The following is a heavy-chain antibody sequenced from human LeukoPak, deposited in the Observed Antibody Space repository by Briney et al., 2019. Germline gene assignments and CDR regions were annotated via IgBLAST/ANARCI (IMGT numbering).Heavy chain of an antibody. V-gene: IGHV3-23*01. CDR2: IRASGGST. J-gene: IGHJ6*03. CDR1: GITFSKYV. Sequence: GGSLRLSCAASGITFSKYVMSCVRQAPGKGLEWVSVIRASGGSTYNADSVKGRFTISRDNSKNTLYLQMNSLRVEDTAVYYCAKGILGCSSTSCYGYMDVWGKGTTVTVSS. D-gene: IGHD2-2*01. CDR3: AKGILGCSSTSCYGYMDV.